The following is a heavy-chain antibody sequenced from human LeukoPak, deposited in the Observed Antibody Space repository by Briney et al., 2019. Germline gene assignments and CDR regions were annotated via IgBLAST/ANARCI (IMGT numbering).Heavy chain of an antibody. D-gene: IGHD6-13*01. V-gene: IGHV4-39*01. CDR1: GGSISSSSYY. CDR2: IYYSGST. Sequence: SETLSLTCTVSGGSISSSSYYWGWIRQPPGKGLEWIGSIYYSGSTYYNPSLKSRVTISVDTSKNQFSLKLSSVTAADTAVYYCARLTAYSSSWFFDYWGQGTLVTVSS. CDR3: ARLTAYSSSWFFDY. J-gene: IGHJ4*02.